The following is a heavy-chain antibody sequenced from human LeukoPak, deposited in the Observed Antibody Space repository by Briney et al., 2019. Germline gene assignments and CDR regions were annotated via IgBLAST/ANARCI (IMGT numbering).Heavy chain of an antibody. Sequence: GGSLRLSCAASGFTFRNYWMHWARQVPGKGLVWVSRINPDGTSSHYADSVKGRFTIFRDNARNILYLQMNSLRVEDTAIYYCVRGTNDWTGIDYWGQGILVTVSS. CDR2: INPDGTSS. CDR3: VRGTNDWTGIDY. V-gene: IGHV3-74*01. CDR1: GFTFRNYW. D-gene: IGHD2-8*01. J-gene: IGHJ4*02.